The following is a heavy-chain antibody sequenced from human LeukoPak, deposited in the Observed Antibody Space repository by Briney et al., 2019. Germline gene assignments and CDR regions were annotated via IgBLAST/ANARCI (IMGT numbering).Heavy chain of an antibody. CDR1: GYTFTGYY. Sequence: GASVKVSCKASGYTFTGYYMHWVRQAPGQGLERMGWINPNSGGKNYAQKFQGRVTMTRDTSISTAYMELSRLRSDDTAVYYCARAGVVPAATDFDYWGQGTLVTVSS. CDR2: INPNSGGK. D-gene: IGHD2-2*01. V-gene: IGHV1-2*02. J-gene: IGHJ4*02. CDR3: ARAGVVPAATDFDY.